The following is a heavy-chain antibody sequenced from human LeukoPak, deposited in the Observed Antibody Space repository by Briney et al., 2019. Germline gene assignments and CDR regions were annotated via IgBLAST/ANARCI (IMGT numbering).Heavy chain of an antibody. CDR2: IIPIFGTA. CDR1: GGTFSSYA. V-gene: IGHV1-69*06. D-gene: IGHD2-2*01. Sequence: GASVKVSCKASGGTFSSYAISWVRQAPGQGLEWMGGIIPIFGTANYAQKFQGRVTITADKSTSTAYMELSSLRSEDTAVYYCARDREYCSSTSCLSTYYYYYGMDVWGKGTTVTVSS. J-gene: IGHJ6*04. CDR3: ARDREYCSSTSCLSTYYYYYGMDV.